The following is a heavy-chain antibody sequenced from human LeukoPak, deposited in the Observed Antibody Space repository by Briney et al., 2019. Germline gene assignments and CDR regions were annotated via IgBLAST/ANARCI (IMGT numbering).Heavy chain of an antibody. CDR1: GFTFTSSA. J-gene: IGHJ4*02. Sequence: SVKVSCKASGFTFTSSAMQWVRQARGQRLEWIGWIVVGSGNTNYAQKFQERVTITRDMSTSTAYMELSSLRSEDTAIYYCARGDGMTKYFDYWGQGTLVTVSS. V-gene: IGHV1-58*02. CDR3: ARGDGMTKYFDY. CDR2: IVVGSGNT. D-gene: IGHD2-15*01.